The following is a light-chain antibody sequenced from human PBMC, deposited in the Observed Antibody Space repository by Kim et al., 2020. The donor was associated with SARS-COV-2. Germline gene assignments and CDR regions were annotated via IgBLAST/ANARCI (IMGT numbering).Light chain of an antibody. Sequence: GQSVTISCTGASSDVGDYDYLSWYQHHPGKAPKLMIYDVSERPSGVPDRFSASKSGNTASLTISGLQAEDEAEYYCCSYAGTYIFVFGGGTQLTVL. CDR1: SSDVGDYDY. J-gene: IGLJ2*01. CDR2: DVS. V-gene: IGLV2-11*01. CDR3: CSYAGTYIFV.